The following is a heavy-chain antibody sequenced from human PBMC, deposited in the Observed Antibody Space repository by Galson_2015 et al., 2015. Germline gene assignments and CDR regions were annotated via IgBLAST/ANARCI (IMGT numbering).Heavy chain of an antibody. V-gene: IGHV4-59*01. CDR2: MYSSGST. J-gene: IGHJ4*02. Sequence: ETLSRTCPVSGGSISSYYWRWIRQPPGKGLEWIGYMYSSGSTDYNPSLKSRVTISLATSKNEISLKLSSVTAADTALYYCARLASSTAPFDYWGQGTLVTVSS. CDR3: ARLASSTAPFDY. CDR1: GGSISSYY. D-gene: IGHD2-2*01.